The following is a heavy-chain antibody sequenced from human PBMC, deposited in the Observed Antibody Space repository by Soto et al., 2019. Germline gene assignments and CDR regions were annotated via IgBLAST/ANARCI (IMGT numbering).Heavy chain of an antibody. CDR1: GGSISSYY. D-gene: IGHD6-19*01. CDR3: ARGAAVAGTRYYYYYMDV. Sequence: SETLSLTCTVSGGSISSYYWSWIRQPPGKGLEWIGYIYYSGSTNYNPSLKSRVTISVDTSKNQFSLKLSSVTAADTAVYYCARGAAVAGTRYYYYYMDVWGKGTTVTVSS. V-gene: IGHV4-59*01. J-gene: IGHJ6*03. CDR2: IYYSGST.